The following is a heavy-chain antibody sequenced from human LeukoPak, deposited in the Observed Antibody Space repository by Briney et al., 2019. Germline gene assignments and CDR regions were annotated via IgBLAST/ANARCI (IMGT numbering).Heavy chain of an antibody. Sequence: GGSLRLSCAASGFAFSYAWVSWVRQAPGKGLEWVGHIKTETDGGTIDYAAPVKGRFTISRDDSENTLYLQMDSLKTEGTAVYYCTTLGAGKSGWYWLYYFDYWGQGTLVTVSS. CDR3: TTLGAGKSGWYWLYYFDY. CDR2: IKTETDGGTI. V-gene: IGHV3-15*01. D-gene: IGHD6-19*01. CDR1: GFAFSYAW. J-gene: IGHJ4*02.